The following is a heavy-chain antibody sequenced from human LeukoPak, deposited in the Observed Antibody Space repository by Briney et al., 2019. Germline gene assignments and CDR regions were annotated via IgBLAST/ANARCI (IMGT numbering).Heavy chain of an antibody. V-gene: IGHV3-9*01. Sequence: SLRLSCVASGFTFHDYGIRWVRQAPGKGLEWVSGISWNSRSIGYADSVKGRFTFSRDNAKNSLYLQMNSLRVEDTAFYYCAKDSSSGYYRHLDYWGQGIQVTVSS. J-gene: IGHJ4*02. CDR3: AKDSSSGYYRHLDY. D-gene: IGHD3-22*01. CDR1: GFTFHDYG. CDR2: ISWNSRSI.